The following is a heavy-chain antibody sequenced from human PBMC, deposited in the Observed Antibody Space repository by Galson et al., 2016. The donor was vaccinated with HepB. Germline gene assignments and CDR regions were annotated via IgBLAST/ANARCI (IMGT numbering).Heavy chain of an antibody. V-gene: IGHV1-46*01. J-gene: IGHJ6*02. CDR3: ARDRGSNSVKGYGLDV. CDR1: GYTFINYY. Sequence: SVKVSCKASGYTFINYYMHWVRQAPGQGLEWMGIGNPRTGSTSYAQKFQDRVTVTRDTSTSTVYMELSSLRSEDTAVYCCARDRGSNSVKGYGLDVWGQGTTVTVSS. D-gene: IGHD3-10*01. CDR2: GNPRTGST.